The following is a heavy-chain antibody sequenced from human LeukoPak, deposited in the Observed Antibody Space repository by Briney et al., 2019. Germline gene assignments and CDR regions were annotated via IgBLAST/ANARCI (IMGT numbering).Heavy chain of an antibody. CDR1: GYSFTSYW. CDR2: IYPGDSDT. CDR3: ARSEYSSSWYVGDY. D-gene: IGHD6-13*01. Sequence: GESLKISCQGSGYSFTSYWIGWVRQMPGKGLEWMEIIYPGDSDTRYSPSFQGQVTISADKSISTAYLQWSSLKASDTAMYYCARSEYSSSWYVGDYWGQGTLVTVSS. V-gene: IGHV5-51*01. J-gene: IGHJ4*02.